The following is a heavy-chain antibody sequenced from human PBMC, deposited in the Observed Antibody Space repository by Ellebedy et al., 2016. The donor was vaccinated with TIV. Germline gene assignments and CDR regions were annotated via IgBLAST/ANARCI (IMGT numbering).Heavy chain of an antibody. D-gene: IGHD7-27*01. Sequence: MPSETLSLTCTVSGASINSSSYYWNWIRQPPGKGLEWVGTIYYNGYTYYNPSLKSRVTISVDSSKNQFSLKLSSVTAADTAVYYCARALGWFDPWGQGTLVTVSS. CDR2: IYYNGYT. V-gene: IGHV4-39*07. CDR3: ARALGWFDP. J-gene: IGHJ5*02. CDR1: GASINSSSYY.